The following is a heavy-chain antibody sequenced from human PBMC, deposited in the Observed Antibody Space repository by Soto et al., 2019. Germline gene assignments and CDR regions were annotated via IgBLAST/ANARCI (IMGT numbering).Heavy chain of an antibody. CDR2: IIPIFGTA. V-gene: IGHV1-69*06. CDR1: GGTFSSYA. Sequence: GASVKVSCKASGGTFSSYAISWVRQAPGQGLEWMGGIIPIFGTANYAQKFQGRVTITADKSTSTAYMELSSLRSEDTAVYYCASETSYDYSNYMWFDPWGQGTLVTVSS. CDR3: ASETSYDYSNYMWFDP. J-gene: IGHJ5*02. D-gene: IGHD4-4*01.